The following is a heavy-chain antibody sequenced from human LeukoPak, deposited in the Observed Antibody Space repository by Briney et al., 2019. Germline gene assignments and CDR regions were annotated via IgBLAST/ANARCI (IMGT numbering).Heavy chain of an antibody. Sequence: GGSLRLSCAASGFTFSDYYMSWIRQTPGKGLEWVSYISSSGSTIYYADSVKGRFTISRDNAKNSLYLQMNSLRAEDTAVYYCARDGGYCSSTSCPTYDYYYGMDVWGQGTTVTVSS. CDR2: ISSSGSTI. D-gene: IGHD2-2*01. J-gene: IGHJ6*02. CDR3: ARDGGYCSSTSCPTYDYYYGMDV. V-gene: IGHV3-11*04. CDR1: GFTFSDYY.